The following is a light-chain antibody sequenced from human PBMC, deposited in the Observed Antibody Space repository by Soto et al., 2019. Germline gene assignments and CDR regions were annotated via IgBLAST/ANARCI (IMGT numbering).Light chain of an antibody. CDR3: QQAASFPIT. J-gene: IGKJ5*01. V-gene: IGKV3-11*01. CDR2: DAS. CDR1: QSVSSY. Sequence: EIVLTQSPATLSLSPGERATLSCRASQSVSSYLAWYQQKPGQAPRLLIYDASNRATGIPARFSGSGSGTEFTLTISSLQPEDFATYYCQQAASFPITFGQGTRLEI.